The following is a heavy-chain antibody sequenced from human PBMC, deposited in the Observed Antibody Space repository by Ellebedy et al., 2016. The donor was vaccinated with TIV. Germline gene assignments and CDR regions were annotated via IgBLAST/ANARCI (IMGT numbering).Heavy chain of an antibody. V-gene: IGHV1-2*02. D-gene: IGHD4-11*01. CDR3: ARHMTTVTPYSYGSYYFDH. CDR2: INPNSGGT. CDR1: GYTFTGYY. J-gene: IGHJ4*02. Sequence: ASVKVSCKASGYTFTGYYMHWVRQAPGQGLEWMGWINPNSGGTNYAQKLQGRVTMTTDTSTSTAYMELRSLRSDDTAVYYCARHMTTVTPYSYGSYYFDHWGQGTLVTVSS.